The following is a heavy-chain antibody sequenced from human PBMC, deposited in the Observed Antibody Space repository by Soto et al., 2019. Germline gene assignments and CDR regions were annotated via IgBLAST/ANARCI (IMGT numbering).Heavy chain of an antibody. CDR3: ARQGGYSSSWYLSLDDYYYGMDV. CDR2: IYPGDSDT. J-gene: IGHJ6*02. D-gene: IGHD6-13*01. CDR1: GYSFTSYW. Sequence: GESLKISCKGSGYSFTSYWIGWVRQMPGKGLEWMGIIYPGDSDTRYSPSFQGQVTISADKSISTAYLQWSSLKASDTAMYYCARQGGYSSSWYLSLDDYYYGMDVWGQGTTVTVSS. V-gene: IGHV5-51*01.